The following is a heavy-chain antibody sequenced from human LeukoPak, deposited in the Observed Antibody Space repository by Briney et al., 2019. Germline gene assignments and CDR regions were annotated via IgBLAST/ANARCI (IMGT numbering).Heavy chain of an antibody. CDR3: RAEYYYDSSSGP. Sequence: SETLSLTCTVSGGSISSGSYYWSWIRQPAGKGLEWIGRIYSSGSTNYNPSLKSRVTMSVDTSKNQFSLKLSSVTAADTAVYYCRAEYYYDSSSGPWGQGTLVTVSS. J-gene: IGHJ5*02. V-gene: IGHV4-61*02. CDR2: IYSSGST. D-gene: IGHD3-22*01. CDR1: GGSISSGSYY.